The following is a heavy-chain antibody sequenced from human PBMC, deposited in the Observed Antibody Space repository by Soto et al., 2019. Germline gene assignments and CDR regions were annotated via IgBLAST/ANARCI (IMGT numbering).Heavy chain of an antibody. D-gene: IGHD3-10*01. CDR3: ATPDPGGSGSYYNVFVYWSDP. CDR2: FDPNSGGI. V-gene: IGHV1-2*02. Sequence: ASVKVSCKASGYTFTGYYMHWVRQAPGQGLEWMGWFDPNSGGINYAQKFQDRVTMTRDTSTSTAYMELSSLRSDDTAVYYCATPDPGGSGSYYNVFVYWSDPWGQGTLVTVSS. CDR1: GYTFTGYY. J-gene: IGHJ5*02.